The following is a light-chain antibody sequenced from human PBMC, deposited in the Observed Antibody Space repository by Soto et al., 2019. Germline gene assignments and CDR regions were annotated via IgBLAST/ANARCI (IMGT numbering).Light chain of an antibody. J-gene: IGKJ1*01. V-gene: IGKV1-39*01. CDR3: QQSYIAPWT. CDR1: QSISTY. Sequence: DTQMTQSPSSLSASVGDRVSITCRASQSISTYLNWYQQKPGKVPRLLIYAASSLQSGVPSRFSGSGSGTDFTLTISSLQPEDFATYYCQQSYIAPWTFGQGTKVEIK. CDR2: AAS.